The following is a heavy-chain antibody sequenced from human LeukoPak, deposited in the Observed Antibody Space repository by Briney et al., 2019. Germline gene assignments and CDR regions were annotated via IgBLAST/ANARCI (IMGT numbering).Heavy chain of an antibody. J-gene: IGHJ4*02. CDR3: ARGFDALDY. Sequence: GGSLKLSCAASEFTFSNYAMNWVRQAPGKGLEWVSAISGSSVYIYYADSVKGRFTISRDNAKNSLFLQMNSLRAEDTAVYYCARGFDALDYWGRGTLVTVSS. CDR1: EFTFSNYA. D-gene: IGHD3-9*01. CDR2: ISGSSVYI. V-gene: IGHV3-21*01.